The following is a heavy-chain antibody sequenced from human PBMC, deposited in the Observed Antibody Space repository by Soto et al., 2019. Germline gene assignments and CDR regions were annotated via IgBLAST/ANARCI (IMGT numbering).Heavy chain of an antibody. CDR3: ARVSNLDAPKDGKSVCFDGVDV. J-gene: IGHJ6*02. Sequence: SETLSLTCAVSGDSVSSSDFYWTWIRQPPGKPLEWIGYVYSTGTTNYSPSLKSRVDMSVDTSENQFSLKVRSVTAADAAVYFCARVSNLDAPKDGKSVCFDGVDVWGPGTTVTVYS. CDR2: VYSTGTT. CDR1: GDSVSSSDFY. V-gene: IGHV4-61*08. D-gene: IGHD2-21*02.